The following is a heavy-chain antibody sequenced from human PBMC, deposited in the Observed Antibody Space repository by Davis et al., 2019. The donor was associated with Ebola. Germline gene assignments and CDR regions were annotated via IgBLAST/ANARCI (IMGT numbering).Heavy chain of an antibody. Sequence: MPSETLSLTCTVSGGSISSYYWSWIRQAPGKGLEWIGEINHGGSTNYNPSLKSRVTISVDTSKNQFSLKLSSVTAADTAVYYCARGYNGWFDPWGQGTLVTVSS. CDR3: ARGYNGWFDP. CDR1: GGSISSYY. J-gene: IGHJ5*02. D-gene: IGHD1-1*01. CDR2: INHGGST. V-gene: IGHV4-34*01.